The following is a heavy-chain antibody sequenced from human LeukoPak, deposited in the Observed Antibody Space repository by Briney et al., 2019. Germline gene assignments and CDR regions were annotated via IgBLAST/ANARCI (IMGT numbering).Heavy chain of an antibody. CDR3: ARDCSSTSCYAYDAFDI. D-gene: IGHD2-2*01. J-gene: IGHJ3*02. CDR1: GYTFTSYG. CDR2: ISAYNGNT. V-gene: IGHV1-18*01. Sequence: ASVKVSCKASGYTFTSYGISWVRQAPGQGLEWMGWISAYNGNTNYAQKLQGRVTMITDTSTSTAYMELRSLRSDDTAVYYCARDCSSTSCYAYDAFDIWGQGTMVTVSS.